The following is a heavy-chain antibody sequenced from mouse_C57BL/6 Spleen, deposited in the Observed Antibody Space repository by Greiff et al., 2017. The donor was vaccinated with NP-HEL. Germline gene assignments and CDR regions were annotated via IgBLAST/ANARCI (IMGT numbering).Heavy chain of an antibody. CDR3: ARGDYYYGSSSYAMDY. D-gene: IGHD1-1*01. Sequence: EVQLQQSVAELVRPGASVKLSCTASGFNIKNTYMHWVKQRPEQGLEWIGRIDPANGNTKYAPKFQGKATITADTSSNTAYLQRSSLTSEDTAIYYGARGDYYYGSSSYAMDYWGQGTSVTVSS. V-gene: IGHV14-3*01. CDR2: IDPANGNT. CDR1: GFNIKNTY. J-gene: IGHJ4*01.